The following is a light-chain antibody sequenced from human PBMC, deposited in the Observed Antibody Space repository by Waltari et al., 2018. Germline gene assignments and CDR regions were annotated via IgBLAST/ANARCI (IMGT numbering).Light chain of an antibody. CDR2: DAS. CDR1: HSVSTS. V-gene: IGKV3-11*01. CDR3: QQGTIWPPGIT. J-gene: IGKJ3*01. Sequence: EIVLTQSPATLSLSPGARSTLPCRASHSVSTSLAWYQQKPGQSPRLLIYDASSRAPGIPARFSGSGSGTDFTLTISTLEPEDFAVYYCQQGTIWPPGITFGPGTRVDIK.